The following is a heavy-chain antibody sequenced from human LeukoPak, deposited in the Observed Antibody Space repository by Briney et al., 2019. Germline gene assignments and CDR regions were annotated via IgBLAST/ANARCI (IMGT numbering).Heavy chain of an antibody. J-gene: IGHJ4*02. D-gene: IGHD6-19*01. CDR3: ARQHGSGWTPYYFDY. CDR1: GGSISSYY. Sequence: PSETLSLTCTVSGGSISSYYWSWIRQPPGKGLEWIGYIYYSGSTNYNPSLKSRVTISVDTSKNQFSLKLSSVTAADTAVYYCARQHGSGWTPYYFDYWGQGTLVTVSS. CDR2: IYYSGST. V-gene: IGHV4-59*01.